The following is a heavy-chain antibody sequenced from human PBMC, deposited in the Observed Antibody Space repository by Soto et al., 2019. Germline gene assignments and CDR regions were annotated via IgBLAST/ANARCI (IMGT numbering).Heavy chain of an antibody. CDR1: GFTVSSNY. D-gene: IGHD3-16*01. V-gene: IGHV3-23*01. J-gene: IGHJ3*02. Sequence: GGSLRLSCAASGFTVSSNYMSWVRQAPGKGLEWVSGISGSGVLTYYADSVKGRFTISRDNSNNTLSLQVHSLRVEDTAVYFCAKGGYYSVFDIWGQGTMVTVSS. CDR2: ISGSGVLT. CDR3: AKGGYYSVFDI.